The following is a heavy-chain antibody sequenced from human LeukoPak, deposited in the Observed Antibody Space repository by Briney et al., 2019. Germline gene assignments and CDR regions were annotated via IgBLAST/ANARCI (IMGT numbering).Heavy chain of an antibody. CDR2: IYYSGST. CDR1: GGSISSSSDY. D-gene: IGHD3-10*01. CDR3: ARQGDYYGSGSYFGSGSFDY. V-gene: IGHV4-39*01. J-gene: IGHJ4*02. Sequence: SETLSLTCTVSGGSISSSSDYWGWIRQPPGKGLEWIGSIYYSGSTYYNPSLKSRVTISVDTSKNQFSLKLSSVTAADTAVYYCARQGDYYGSGSYFGSGSFDYWGQGTLVTVSS.